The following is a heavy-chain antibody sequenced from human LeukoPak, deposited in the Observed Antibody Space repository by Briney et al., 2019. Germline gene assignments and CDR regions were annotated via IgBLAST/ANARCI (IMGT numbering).Heavy chain of an antibody. J-gene: IGHJ4*02. D-gene: IGHD2-15*01. CDR2: IYSSGST. Sequence: SQTLSLTCTVSGGSISSGGYYWSWFRQHPGKGLEWIGYIYSSGSTNYNPSLQSRVTVSLDTSKNQFSLRLSSVTAADTAVYYCAREKVAFDYWGQGTLVTVSS. V-gene: IGHV4-61*08. CDR3: AREKVAFDY. CDR1: GGSISSGGYY.